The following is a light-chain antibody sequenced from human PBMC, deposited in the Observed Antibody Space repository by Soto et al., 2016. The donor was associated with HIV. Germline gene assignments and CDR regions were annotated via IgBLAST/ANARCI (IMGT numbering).Light chain of an antibody. CDR3: QQYNSYYT. Sequence: DIQMTQSPSSLSASIGDRVTITCRASQMINSYLNWYQQKPGKAPKLLIYAASSLQVGVPSRFSGSASGTDFSLTISNLQPDDFATYYCQQYNSYYTFGQGTKLEIK. V-gene: IGKV1-39*01. CDR1: QMINSY. CDR2: AAS. J-gene: IGKJ2*01.